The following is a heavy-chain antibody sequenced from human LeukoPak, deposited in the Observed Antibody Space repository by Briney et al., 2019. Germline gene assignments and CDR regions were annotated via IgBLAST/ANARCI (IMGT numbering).Heavy chain of an antibody. J-gene: IGHJ6*03. Sequence: AGGSLRLSCAASGFTFSSYSMNWVRQAPGKGLEWVSSISSSSSYIYYADSVKGRFTISRDNAKNSLYLQMNSPRAEDTAVYYCASGGGFYCSSTSCYGLYYMDVWGKGTTVTISS. V-gene: IGHV3-21*01. CDR1: GFTFSSYS. D-gene: IGHD2-2*01. CDR3: ASGGGFYCSSTSCYGLYYMDV. CDR2: ISSSSSYI.